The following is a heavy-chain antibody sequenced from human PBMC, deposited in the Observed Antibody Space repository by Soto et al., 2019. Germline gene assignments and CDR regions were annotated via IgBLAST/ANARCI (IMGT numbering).Heavy chain of an antibody. CDR3: ARDQTGITTAGGGRIDH. J-gene: IGHJ4*02. Sequence: QVQLVESGGGVVQPGRSLRLSCAASGFTFSTHAMHWVRQAPGKGLEFVAIVSFDGTNKYHADSVKGRFTSSRDNSKNPLYLQMSGLTPEDTAVYYCARDQTGITTAGGGRIDHWGQGTLVTVSS. CDR2: VSFDGTNK. D-gene: IGHD6-13*01. V-gene: IGHV3-30-3*01. CDR1: GFTFSTHA.